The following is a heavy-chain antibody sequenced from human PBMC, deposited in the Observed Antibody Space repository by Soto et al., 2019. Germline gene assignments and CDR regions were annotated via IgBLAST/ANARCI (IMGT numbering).Heavy chain of an antibody. J-gene: IGHJ3*02. D-gene: IGHD2-8*02. CDR3: ARDSGPRGYDAFDI. CDR1: GVTFCNYW. Sequence: GGSLRLSCAASGVTFCNYWMTWVRQAPGKGLEWVANIKQDASDNFYVDSVKGRFTISRDNAKNSLYLQMNSLRVEDTAVYYCARDSGPRGYDAFDIWGQGTTVTVSS. V-gene: IGHV3-7*04. CDR2: IKQDASDN.